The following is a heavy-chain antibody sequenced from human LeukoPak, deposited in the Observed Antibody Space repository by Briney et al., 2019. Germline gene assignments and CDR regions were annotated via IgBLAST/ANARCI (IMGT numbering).Heavy chain of an antibody. CDR3: ARVLRRGSYYFDY. J-gene: IGHJ4*02. D-gene: IGHD3-10*01. Sequence: SETLSLTCSVSGGSISSSSSYWGWIRQPPGKGLEWIGSIYYSGNTYSNPSLKSRVTISVDTSKNQFSLSLSFVTAADTAVYYCARVLRRGSYYFDYWGQGTLVTVSS. CDR2: IYYSGNT. CDR1: GGSISSSSSY. V-gene: IGHV4-39*07.